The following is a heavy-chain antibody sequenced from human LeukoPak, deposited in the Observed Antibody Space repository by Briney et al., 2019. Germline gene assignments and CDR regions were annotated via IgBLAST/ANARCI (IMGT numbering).Heavy chain of an antibody. D-gene: IGHD3-22*01. CDR3: AKGVYYYDSSGYFDY. CDR1: GFTVSSNS. V-gene: IGHV3-9*03. Sequence: GGSLRLSCTVSGFTVSSNSMSWVRQAPGKGLEWVSGISWNSGSIGYADSVKGRFTISRDNAKNSLYLQMNSLRAEDMALYYCAKGVYYYDSSGYFDYWGQGTLVTVSS. CDR2: ISWNSGSI. J-gene: IGHJ4*02.